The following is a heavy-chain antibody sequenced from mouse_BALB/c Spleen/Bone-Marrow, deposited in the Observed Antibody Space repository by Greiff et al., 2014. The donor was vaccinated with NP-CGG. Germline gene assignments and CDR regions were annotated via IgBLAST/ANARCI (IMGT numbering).Heavy chain of an antibody. D-gene: IGHD2-1*01. CDR3: ARDGNYAAMDY. J-gene: IGHJ4*01. CDR1: GYTFTDYV. Sequence: VQLQQSGPELVKPGASVKMSCKASGYTFTDYVITWVKRRTGQGLEWIGEIDPGRGSSFYNEKFKAKATLTADKSANTACMQLSSLTSEDSAVYFCARDGNYAAMDYWGQGTSVTVSS. CDR2: IDPGRGSS. V-gene: IGHV1-77*01.